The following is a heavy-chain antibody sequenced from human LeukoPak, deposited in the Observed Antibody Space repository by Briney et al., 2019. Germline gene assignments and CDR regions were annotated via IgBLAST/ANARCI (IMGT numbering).Heavy chain of an antibody. CDR1: GGSFSGYY. V-gene: IGHV4-34*01. CDR2: INHSGST. Sequence: SETLSLTCAVYGGSFSGYYWSWIRQPPGKGLEWIGEINHSGSTNYNPSLKSRVTISVDASKNQSSLKLSSVTAADTAVYYCARGLTSDYGDYYYYGMDVWGQGTTVTVSS. CDR3: ARGLTSDYGDYYYYGMDV. D-gene: IGHD4-17*01. J-gene: IGHJ6*02.